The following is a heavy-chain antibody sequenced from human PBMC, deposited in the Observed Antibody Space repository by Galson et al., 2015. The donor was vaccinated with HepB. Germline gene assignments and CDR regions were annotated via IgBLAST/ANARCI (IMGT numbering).Heavy chain of an antibody. CDR2: ISYDGSNK. CDR1: GFTFSSYA. D-gene: IGHD6-13*01. J-gene: IGHJ6*02. CDR3: ARDGRQQLVPPRFYYYGMDV. Sequence: SLRLSCAASGFTFSSYAMHWVRQAPGKGLEWVAVISYDGSNKYYADSVKGRFTISRDNSKNTLYLQMNRLRAEDTAVYYWARDGRQQLVPPRFYYYGMDVWGQGTTVTVSS. V-gene: IGHV3-30-3*01.